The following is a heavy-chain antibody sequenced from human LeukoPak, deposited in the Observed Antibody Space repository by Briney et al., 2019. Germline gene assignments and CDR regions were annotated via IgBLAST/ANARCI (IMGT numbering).Heavy chain of an antibody. CDR2: ISSTGNTI. J-gene: IGHJ4*02. CDR1: GFTFSDYY. D-gene: IGHD1-7*01. Sequence: GGSLRLSCAASGFTFSDYYMTWIRQAPGKGLEWVSYISSTGNTIYYADSVKGRFTISRDNAKNSLYLQMNSLRAEDTAVYYCARGRNWNYGFDYWGQGTLVTVSS. V-gene: IGHV3-11*01. CDR3: ARGRNWNYGFDY.